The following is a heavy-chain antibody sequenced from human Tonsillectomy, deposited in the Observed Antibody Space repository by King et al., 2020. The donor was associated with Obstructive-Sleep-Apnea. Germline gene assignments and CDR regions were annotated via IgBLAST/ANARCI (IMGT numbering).Heavy chain of an antibody. CDR1: GNSISSTYF. CDR3: ARGRSGWSEYFQH. Sequence: VQLQESGPGLVKPSETLALICTVSGNSISSTYFWGWIRQPPRKGREGIWNIYHSGHSYYHPPLKSRGTISVDTAKDQFSRKVNPVTAADTAVYYCARGRSGWSEYFQHWGQGTLVTVSS. V-gene: IGHV4-38-2*02. CDR2: IYHSGHS. J-gene: IGHJ1*01. D-gene: IGHD6-19*01.